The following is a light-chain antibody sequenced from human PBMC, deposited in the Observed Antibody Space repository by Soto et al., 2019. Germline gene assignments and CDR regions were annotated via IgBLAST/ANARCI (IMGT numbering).Light chain of an antibody. V-gene: IGLV4-60*02. CDR1: SGHSSYI. J-gene: IGLJ3*02. CDR2: LEGSGSY. CDR3: ETWDSNTTGRRV. Sequence: QPVLTQSSSASASLGSSVKLTCTLSSGHSSYIIAWHQQQPGKAPRYLMKLEGSGSYNKGSGVPDRFSGSSSGADRYLTISNLQFEDEADYYCETWDSNTTGRRVFGGGTKVTVL.